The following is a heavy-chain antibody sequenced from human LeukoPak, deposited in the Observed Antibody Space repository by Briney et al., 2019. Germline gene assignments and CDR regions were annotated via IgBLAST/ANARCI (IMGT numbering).Heavy chain of an antibody. V-gene: IGHV3-9*01. J-gene: IGHJ4*02. CDR1: GFTFDDYA. Sequence: QTGGSLRLSCAASGFTFDDYAMHWVRQAPGKGLEWVSGISWNSGSIGYADSVKGRFTISRDNAKNSLYLQMNSLRAEDTALYYCARARWYSSDYWGQGALVTVSS. D-gene: IGHD5-24*01. CDR2: ISWNSGSI. CDR3: ARARWYSSDY.